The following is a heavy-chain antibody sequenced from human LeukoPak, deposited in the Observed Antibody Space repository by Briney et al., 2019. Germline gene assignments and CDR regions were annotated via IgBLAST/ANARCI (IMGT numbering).Heavy chain of an antibody. CDR3: ARFGSWYYFDY. CDR1: GYTFTIYD. CDR2: MTPNSGNT. J-gene: IGHJ4*02. Sequence: ASVKVSCKASGYTFTIYDINWVRQATGQGLEWMGWMTPNSGNTGYAQKFQGRVTMTRNTSISTAYMELSSLRSEDTAVYYCARFGSWYYFDYWGQGTLVTVSS. V-gene: IGHV1-8*01. D-gene: IGHD6-13*01.